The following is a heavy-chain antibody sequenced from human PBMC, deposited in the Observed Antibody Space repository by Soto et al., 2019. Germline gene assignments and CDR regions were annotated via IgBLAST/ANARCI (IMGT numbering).Heavy chain of an antibody. V-gene: IGHV3-30-3*01. CDR3: AGSPEVVVAAIPYEVYYFDY. Sequence: GGSLRLSCAASGFTFSSYAMHWVRQAPGKGLEWVAVISYDGSNKYYADSVKGRFTISRDNSKNTLYLQMNSLRAEDTAVYYCAGSPEVVVAAIPYEVYYFDYWGQGTLVTVSS. CDR1: GFTFSSYA. CDR2: ISYDGSNK. D-gene: IGHD2-15*01. J-gene: IGHJ4*02.